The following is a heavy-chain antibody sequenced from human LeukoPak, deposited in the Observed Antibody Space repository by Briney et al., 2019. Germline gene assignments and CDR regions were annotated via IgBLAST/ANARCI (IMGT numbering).Heavy chain of an antibody. CDR2: IKQDGSET. Sequence: GGSLRLSCAASGFAFSSSWMSWVRQAPGKGLGWVANIKQDGSETYYVHSLKGRFTVSRDNAKNSVYLQMTNLRAEDTAVYYCARRAPGYCITTSCPDTYYYYYYMDVWGKGTTVTVSS. V-gene: IGHV3-7*01. J-gene: IGHJ6*03. CDR1: GFAFSSSW. CDR3: ARRAPGYCITTSCPDTYYYYYYMDV. D-gene: IGHD2-2*01.